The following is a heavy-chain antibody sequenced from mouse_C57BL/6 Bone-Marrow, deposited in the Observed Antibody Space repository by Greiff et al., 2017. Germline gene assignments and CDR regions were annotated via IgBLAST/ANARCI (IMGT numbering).Heavy chain of an antibody. CDR3: QGSYHY. CDR2: ISDGGSYT. J-gene: IGHJ4*01. CDR1: GFTFSSYA. D-gene: IGHD6-1*01. Sequence: EVKLVESGGGLVKPGGSLKLSCAASGFTFSSYAMSWVRQTPEKRLEWVATISDGGSYTYYPDNVKGRFTISRDNAKNNLYLQMSHLKSEDTAMYYCQGSYHYWGQGTSVTVSS. V-gene: IGHV5-4*03.